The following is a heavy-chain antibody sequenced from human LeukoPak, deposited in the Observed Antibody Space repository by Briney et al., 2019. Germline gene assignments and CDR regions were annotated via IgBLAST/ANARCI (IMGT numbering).Heavy chain of an antibody. CDR2: IITIFGIA. CDR1: GGTFSSYA. V-gene: IGHV1-69*04. J-gene: IGHJ6*02. CDR3: ARQEATFCTTTSCYSPFNYYYGMDV. Sequence: SVRVSCKASGGTFSSYAISWVRQAPGQGLEWMGRIITIFGIANYAQKYQGRVTINAAKSTSTAYMELSSLRSEDTAVYYCARQEATFCTTTSCYSPFNYYYGMDVWGQGTTVTVSS. D-gene: IGHD2-2*01.